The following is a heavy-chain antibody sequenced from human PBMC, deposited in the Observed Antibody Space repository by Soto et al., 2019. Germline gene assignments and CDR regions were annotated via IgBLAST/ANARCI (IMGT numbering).Heavy chain of an antibody. V-gene: IGHV3-23*01. CDR3: AKWVGATTRELGGDNDAFDI. Sequence: EVQLLESGGGLVQPGGSLRLSCAASGFTFSSYAMSWVRQAPGKGLEWVSAISGSGGSTYYADTVKGRFTISRDNSKNTLYLQMNSLRAEDTAVYYCAKWVGATTRELGGDNDAFDIWGQGTMVTVSS. CDR2: ISGSGGST. J-gene: IGHJ3*02. CDR1: GFTFSSYA. D-gene: IGHD1-26*01.